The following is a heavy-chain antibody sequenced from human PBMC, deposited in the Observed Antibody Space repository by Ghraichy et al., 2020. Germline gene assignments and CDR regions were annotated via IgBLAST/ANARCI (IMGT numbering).Heavy chain of an antibody. Sequence: GGSLRLSCAASGFTFSSYAMSWVRQAPGKGLEWVSAISGSGGSTYYADSVKGRFTISRDNSKNTLYLQMNSLRAEDTAVYYCANGPNCSGGSCLFDYWGQGTLVTVSS. D-gene: IGHD2-15*01. CDR3: ANGPNCSGGSCLFDY. V-gene: IGHV3-23*01. CDR1: GFTFSSYA. CDR2: ISGSGGST. J-gene: IGHJ4*02.